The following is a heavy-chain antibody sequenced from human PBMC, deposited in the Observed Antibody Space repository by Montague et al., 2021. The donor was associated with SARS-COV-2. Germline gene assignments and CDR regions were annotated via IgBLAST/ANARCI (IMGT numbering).Heavy chain of an antibody. D-gene: IGHD1-1*01. V-gene: IGHV4-4*02. Sequence: SETLSLTCAASGDSISSRSWWSWVRQSPGKGLEWIADVYHTGSTNYNASLASRVSLSVDKSNNQFSLKLTSVTAADTAVYFCARGAAGEYWDDGKIRDFSWFDPWGQGILVTVSS. CDR1: GDSISSRSW. CDR3: ARGAAGEYWDDGKIRDFSWFDP. CDR2: VYHTGST. J-gene: IGHJ5*02.